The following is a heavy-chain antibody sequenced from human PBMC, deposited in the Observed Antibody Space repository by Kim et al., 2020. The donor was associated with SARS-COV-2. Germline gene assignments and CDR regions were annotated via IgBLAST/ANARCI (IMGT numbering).Heavy chain of an antibody. Sequence: YPLSVKGRITINPVTSKNQFSRQMNSVTPEDTAVYYCARDRQRAGTGVDYWGQGTLVTVSS. CDR3: ARDRQRAGTGVDY. J-gene: IGHJ4*02. D-gene: IGHD6-19*01. V-gene: IGHV6-1*01.